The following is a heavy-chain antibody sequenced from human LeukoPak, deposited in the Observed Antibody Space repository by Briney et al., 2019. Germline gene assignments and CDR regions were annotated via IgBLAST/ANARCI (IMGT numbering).Heavy chain of an antibody. J-gene: IGHJ4*02. D-gene: IGHD3-22*01. CDR2: ISSSSSTI. CDR3: ARYPYYDSSGSNKREDY. CDR1: GFTFSSYS. Sequence: PGGSLRLSCAASGFTFSSYSMNWGRQAAGKGLEWVSYISSSSSTIYYADSVKGRFTISRDNDKNSLYLQMNSLRAEDTAVYYCARYPYYDSSGSNKREDYWGQGTLVTVSS. V-gene: IGHV3-48*01.